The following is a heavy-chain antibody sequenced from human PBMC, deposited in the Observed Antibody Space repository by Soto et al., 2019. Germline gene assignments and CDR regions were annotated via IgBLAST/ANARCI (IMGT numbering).Heavy chain of an antibody. J-gene: IGHJ4*02. CDR3: ARDGAYSSGILDY. CDR2: ISSSSSYI. Sequence: EVQLVESGGGLVKPGGSLRLSCAASGFTFSSYSMNWVRQAPGKGLEWVSSISSSSSYIYYADSVKGRFTISRDNAKNSLYLQMNSLRAEDTAVYYCARDGAYSSGILDYWGQGTLVTVSS. CDR1: GFTFSSYS. D-gene: IGHD6-19*01. V-gene: IGHV3-21*01.